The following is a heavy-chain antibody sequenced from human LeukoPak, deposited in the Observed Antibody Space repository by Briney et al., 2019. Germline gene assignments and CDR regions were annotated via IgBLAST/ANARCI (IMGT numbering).Heavy chain of an antibody. Sequence: PGGSLRLSCAASGFTFDDYAMHWVRQAPGKGLEWVSGISWNSGGIGYADSVKGRFTISRDNAKNSLYLQMNSLRAEDTAVYYCAGIYGMDVWGKGTTVTVSS. J-gene: IGHJ6*04. CDR3: AGIYGMDV. CDR1: GFTFDDYA. CDR2: ISWNSGGI. V-gene: IGHV3-9*01.